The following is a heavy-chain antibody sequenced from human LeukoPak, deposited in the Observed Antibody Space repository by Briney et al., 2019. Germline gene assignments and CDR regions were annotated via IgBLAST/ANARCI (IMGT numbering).Heavy chain of an antibody. V-gene: IGHV3-64D*06. Sequence: GGSLRLSCSASGFTFSSYAMHWVRQPPGKGLEYVSAVSSNGSTTYYADSVKGRFTISRDNSKNTLYLQMSSLRVEDTSIFYCVKGQLPQLVSNFGSWGQGTLVTVSS. J-gene: IGHJ4*02. CDR1: GFTFSSYA. D-gene: IGHD6-13*01. CDR3: VKGQLPQLVSNFGS. CDR2: VSSNGSTT.